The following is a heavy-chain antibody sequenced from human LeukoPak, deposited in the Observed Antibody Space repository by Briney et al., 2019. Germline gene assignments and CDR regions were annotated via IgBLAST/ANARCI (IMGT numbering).Heavy chain of an antibody. Sequence: SETLSLTSTVSGGSISSYYWSWIQQPAGKGLEWIGRIYTSGSTNYNPSLKSRVTMSVDTSKNQFSLKLSSVTAADTAVYYCAREKRARGSTNFDYWGQGTLVTVSS. CDR3: AREKRARGSTNFDY. D-gene: IGHD3-16*01. V-gene: IGHV4-4*07. CDR1: GGSISSYY. J-gene: IGHJ4*02. CDR2: IYTSGST.